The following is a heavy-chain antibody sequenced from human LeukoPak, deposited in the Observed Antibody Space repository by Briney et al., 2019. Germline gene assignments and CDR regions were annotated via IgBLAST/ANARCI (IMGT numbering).Heavy chain of an antibody. CDR3: AKVHLRFSPFDP. V-gene: IGHV4-31*03. CDR1: GGSISSGGYY. D-gene: IGHD3-3*01. J-gene: IGHJ5*02. CDR2: IYYTGST. Sequence: SETLSLTCTVSGGSISSGGYYWTWIRQHPGKGLEWIGYIYYTGSTFFNPSLKSRVIISVDTSKNQFSLRLTSVTAADTAVYYCAKVHLRFSPFDPWGQGTLVTVSS.